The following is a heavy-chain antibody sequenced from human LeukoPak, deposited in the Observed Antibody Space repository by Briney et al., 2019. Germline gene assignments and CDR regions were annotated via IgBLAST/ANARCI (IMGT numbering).Heavy chain of an antibody. D-gene: IGHD5-12*01. Sequence: GESLQISCQGSGYSFTSYWIGWVRQMPGKGLEWMGIIYPGDSDTRYSPSFQGQVTISADKSISTAYLQWSSLKASDTAMYYCARQPAASGYDLAAFDIWGQGTMVTVSS. V-gene: IGHV5-51*01. CDR3: ARQPAASGYDLAAFDI. CDR1: GYSFTSYW. CDR2: IYPGDSDT. J-gene: IGHJ3*02.